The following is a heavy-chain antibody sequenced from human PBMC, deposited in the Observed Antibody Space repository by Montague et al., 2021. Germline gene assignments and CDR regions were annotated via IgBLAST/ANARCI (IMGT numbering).Heavy chain of an antibody. D-gene: IGHD3-16*01. CDR1: DFTFSTYA. Sequence: SLRLSWAASDFTFSTYAMHWVRQAPGKGLEWVAVIWYDGSNMFYADSVKGRFTISRDNSKNTLYLQMNNLRAEDTAMYYCAREVAPVSGSNAVDYWVQGTLVTVSS. V-gene: IGHV3-33*01. CDR3: AREVAPVSGSNAVDY. CDR2: IWYDGSNM. J-gene: IGHJ4*02.